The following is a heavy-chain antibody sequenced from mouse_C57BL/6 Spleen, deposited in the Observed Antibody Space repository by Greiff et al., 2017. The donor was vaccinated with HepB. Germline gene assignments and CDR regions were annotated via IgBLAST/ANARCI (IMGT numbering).Heavy chain of an antibody. CDR1: GFTFSDYG. Sequence: EVKLVESGGGLVKPGGSLKLSCAASGFTFSDYGMHWVRQAPEKGLEWVAYISSGSSTIYYADTVKGRFTISRDNAKNTLFLQMTSLRSEDTAMYYCAREGYYDFYYAMDYWGQGTSVTVSS. CDR2: ISSGSSTI. CDR3: AREGYYDFYYAMDY. J-gene: IGHJ4*01. D-gene: IGHD2-4*01. V-gene: IGHV5-17*01.